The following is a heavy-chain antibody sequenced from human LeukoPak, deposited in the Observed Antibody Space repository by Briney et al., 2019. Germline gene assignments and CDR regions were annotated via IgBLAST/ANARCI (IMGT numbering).Heavy chain of an antibody. CDR1: GFTFRSCA. CDR3: ANKGSGWYFDY. V-gene: IGHV3-23*01. J-gene: IGHJ4*02. Sequence: GGSLRLSCAASGFTFRSCAMSWVRQAPGKGLEWVSAISGSGGSTYYADSVKGRFTISRDNSKNTLYLQMNSLRAEDTAVYYCANKGSGWYFDYWGQGTLVTVSS. CDR2: ISGSGGST. D-gene: IGHD6-19*01.